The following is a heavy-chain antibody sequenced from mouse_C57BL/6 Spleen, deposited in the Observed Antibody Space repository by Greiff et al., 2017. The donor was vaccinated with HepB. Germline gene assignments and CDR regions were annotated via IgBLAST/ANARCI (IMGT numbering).Heavy chain of an antibody. CDR3: ASDYYGSRSLGY. Sequence: VQLQQSGAELVKPGASVKLSCKASGYTFTSYWMQWVKQRPGQGLEWIGEIDPSDRYTNYNQKFKGKATLTVDTSSSTAYMQLSSLTSEDSAVYYCASDYYGSRSLGYWGQGTTLTVSS. CDR2: IDPSDRYT. CDR1: GYTFTSYW. J-gene: IGHJ2*01. D-gene: IGHD1-1*01. V-gene: IGHV1-50*01.